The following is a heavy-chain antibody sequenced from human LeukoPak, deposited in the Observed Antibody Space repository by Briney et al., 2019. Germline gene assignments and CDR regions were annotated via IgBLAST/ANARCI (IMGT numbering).Heavy chain of an antibody. CDR2: IYSGGST. CDR3: ARDEVCSGGSCYSAFDY. V-gene: IGHV3-66*01. CDR1: GFTVSSNY. J-gene: IGHJ4*02. D-gene: IGHD2-15*01. Sequence: GGSLRLSCAASGFTVSSNYMSWVRQAPGKGLEWVSVIYSGGSTYYADSVKGRFTISRDNSKNTLYLQMNSLRAEDTAVYYCARDEVCSGGSCYSAFDYWGQGTLVTVSS.